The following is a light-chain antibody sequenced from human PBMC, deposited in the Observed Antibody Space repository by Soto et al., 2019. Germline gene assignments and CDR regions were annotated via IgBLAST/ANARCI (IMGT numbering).Light chain of an antibody. J-gene: IGKJ1*01. CDR3: QQYGSSPWT. CDR1: QSVSSSY. Sequence: IVLTQSPGTLSLPPGERATLSCRASQSVSSSYLAWYQQKPGQAPRPLIYGASSRAIGIPDRFSGSGSGTDFTLTISRLEPEDFAVYYCQQYGSSPWTFGQGTKVDIK. V-gene: IGKV3-20*01. CDR2: GAS.